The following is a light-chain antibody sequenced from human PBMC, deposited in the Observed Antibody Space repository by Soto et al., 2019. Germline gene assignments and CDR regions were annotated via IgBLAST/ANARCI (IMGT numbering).Light chain of an antibody. V-gene: IGKV1-27*01. CDR1: QGIANY. J-gene: IGKJ1*01. Sequence: DIQMTQSPSSLSASVGDRVTITCRASQGIANYLAWYQHKPGKVPNLLIYAASTLQSGVPSRFSGGGSGTDFTLTISSLQPEDVATYYCQQSYSTPPWTFGQGTKVDIK. CDR3: QQSYSTPPWT. CDR2: AAS.